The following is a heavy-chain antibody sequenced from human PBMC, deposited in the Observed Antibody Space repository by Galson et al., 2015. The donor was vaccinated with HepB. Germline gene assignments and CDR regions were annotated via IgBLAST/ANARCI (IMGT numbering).Heavy chain of an antibody. CDR1: GFTFSSYA. Sequence: SLRLSCAASGFTFSSYAMSWVRQAPGKGLEWVSTISGSGGSTYYADSVKGRFTISRDNSKNTLYLQMNSLRAEDTAVYYCAKDDGYSTGWSTIWGQGTLVTVSS. D-gene: IGHD6-19*01. CDR2: ISGSGGST. J-gene: IGHJ4*02. V-gene: IGHV3-23*01. CDR3: AKDDGYSTGWSTI.